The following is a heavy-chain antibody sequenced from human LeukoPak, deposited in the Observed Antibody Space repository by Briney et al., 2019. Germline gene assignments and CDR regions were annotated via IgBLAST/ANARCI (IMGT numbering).Heavy chain of an antibody. CDR1: GFTFSDYY. V-gene: IGHV3-11*01. D-gene: IGHD2-8*01. Sequence: GGSLRLSCAASGFTFSDYYMSWLRQTPGKGLEWVSYISGSGSTMDYADSVRGRFTISRDNARDSLYLQMNSLGADDTAVYYCAKGHTYGMTWGQGTLVTVSS. CDR3: AKGHTYGMT. J-gene: IGHJ5*02. CDR2: ISGSGSTM.